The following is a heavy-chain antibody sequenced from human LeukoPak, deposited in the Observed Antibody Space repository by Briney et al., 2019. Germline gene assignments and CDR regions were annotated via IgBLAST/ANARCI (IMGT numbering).Heavy chain of an antibody. CDR3: ARVYVVVPAAIPHYAFDI. J-gene: IGHJ3*02. CDR1: GGCISSGGYY. V-gene: IGHV4-31*03. D-gene: IGHD2-2*02. CDR2: IYYSGST. Sequence: SETLSLTCTVSGGCISSGGYYWSWIRHHPGEGLEWIGYIYYSGSTYYNPSLKSRVTISVDTSKNQFSLKLSSVTAADTAVYYCARVYVVVPAAIPHYAFDIWGQGTMVTVSS.